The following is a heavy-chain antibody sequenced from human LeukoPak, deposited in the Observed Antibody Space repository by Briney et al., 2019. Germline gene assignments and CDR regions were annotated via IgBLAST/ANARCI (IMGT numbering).Heavy chain of an antibody. Sequence: GGSLRLSCAASGFTFSSYWMSWVRQAPGKGLEWVANIKQDGSEKYYVDSVKGRFTISRDNAKNSLYLQMNSLRAEDTAVYYCAKNSFQLELTPFDYWGQGTLVTVSS. CDR1: GFTFSSYW. CDR2: IKQDGSEK. V-gene: IGHV3-7*01. CDR3: AKNSFQLELTPFDY. J-gene: IGHJ4*02. D-gene: IGHD1-1*01.